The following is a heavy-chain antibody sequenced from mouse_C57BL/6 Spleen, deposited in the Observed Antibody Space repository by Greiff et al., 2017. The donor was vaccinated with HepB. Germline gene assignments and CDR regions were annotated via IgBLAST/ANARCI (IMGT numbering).Heavy chain of an antibody. CDR2: IYPGDGDT. CDR3: ARDDYYYGSSDY. Sequence: QVQLQQSGPELVKPGATVKISCKASGYAFSSSWMNWVKQRPGTGLEWIGRIYPGDGDTNYNGKFKGKATLTADKSSSTAYMQLSSLTSEDSAVYFCARDDYYYGSSDYWGQGTTLTVSS. CDR1: GYAFSSSW. D-gene: IGHD1-1*01. V-gene: IGHV1-82*01. J-gene: IGHJ2*01.